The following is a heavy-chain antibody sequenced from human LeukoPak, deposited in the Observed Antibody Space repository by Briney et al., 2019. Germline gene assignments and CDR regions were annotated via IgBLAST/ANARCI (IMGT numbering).Heavy chain of an antibody. J-gene: IGHJ5*02. Sequence: SETLSLTCTVSGGSISSYYWSWIRQPAGKGLEWIGRIYTSGSTNYNPSLKSRVTMSVDTSKNQFSLKLSSVTAADTAVYYCARDKNYCSSTSCYRWFDPWGQGTLVTVSS. CDR1: GGSISSYY. CDR2: IYTSGST. V-gene: IGHV4-4*07. D-gene: IGHD2-2*01. CDR3: ARDKNYCSSTSCYRWFDP.